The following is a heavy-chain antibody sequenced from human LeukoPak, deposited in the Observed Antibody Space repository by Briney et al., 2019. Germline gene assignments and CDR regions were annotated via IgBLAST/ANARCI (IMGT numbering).Heavy chain of an antibody. J-gene: IGHJ6*03. CDR1: GFSLSTSGVG. Sequence: SGPVLVKPTETLTLTCTVSGFSLSTSGVGVGWIRQPPGKALEWLALIYWDDDKRYSPSLKSRLTITKDTSKNQVVLTVTNMDPVDTATYYCAHTTTGTTANYYMDVWGKGTTVTVSS. CDR3: AHTTTGTTANYYMDV. V-gene: IGHV2-5*02. D-gene: IGHD1-1*01. CDR2: IYWDDDK.